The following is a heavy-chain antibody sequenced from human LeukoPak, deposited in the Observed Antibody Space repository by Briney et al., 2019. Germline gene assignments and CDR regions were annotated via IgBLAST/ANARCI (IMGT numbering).Heavy chain of an antibody. CDR1: GFTFSSYV. D-gene: IGHD5-18*01. CDR2: IWYDGSNK. J-gene: IGHJ4*02. V-gene: IGHV3-33*06. Sequence: GGSLRLSCAASGFTFSSYVMHWVRQAPGKGLEWVAVIWYDGSNKYYADSVKGRFTISRDNSKNTLYLQMNSLRAEDTAVYYCAKEGGYSYGYPRGYFDYWGQGTLVTVSS. CDR3: AKEGGYSYGYPRGYFDY.